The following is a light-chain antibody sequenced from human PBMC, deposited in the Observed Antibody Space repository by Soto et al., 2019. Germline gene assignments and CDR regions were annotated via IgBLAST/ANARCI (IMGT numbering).Light chain of an antibody. CDR3: SSYTSNSTHVV. V-gene: IGLV2-14*01. CDR2: EVS. Sequence: QSALTQPASVSGSPGQSITISCTGTSSDVGGYNYVSWYQQHPGKAPKLMIYEVSNRPSGVSNRFSGSKSGNTASLTISGLQAEDEPDYYCSSYTSNSTHVVFGGGTKVTVL. J-gene: IGLJ2*01. CDR1: SSDVGGYNY.